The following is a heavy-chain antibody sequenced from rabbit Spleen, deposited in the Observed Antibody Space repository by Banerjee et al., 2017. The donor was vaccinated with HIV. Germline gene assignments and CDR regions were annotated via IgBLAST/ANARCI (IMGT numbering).Heavy chain of an antibody. J-gene: IGHJ6*01. CDR2: IGAGVSYTT. CDR1: GVSFNDKDV. CDR3: ARDTGSSFSSYGMDL. Sequence: QEHLEESGGGLVRPEGSLTLTCKASGVSFNDKDVMCWVRQPPGKGPEWIACIGAGVSYTTYYATWAKGRFTISKTSSTTVTLQMTSLTAADTATYFCARDTGSSFSSYGMDLWGPGTLVTVS. D-gene: IGHD8-1*01. V-gene: IGHV1S45*01.